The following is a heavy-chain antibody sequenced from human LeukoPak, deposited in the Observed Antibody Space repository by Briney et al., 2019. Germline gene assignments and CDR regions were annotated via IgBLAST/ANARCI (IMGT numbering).Heavy chain of an antibody. V-gene: IGHV3-30*02. CDR2: IRCEGSNT. J-gene: IGHJ4*02. CDR3: ARGRDY. CDR1: GFTFNSYG. Sequence: PGGSLRLSCAASGFTFNSYGMHWVPQAPGKGLEGVTFIRCEGSNTYSADSVKGRFTISRDNSKNTVYLQMNSLRAEDKDVYYCARGRDYWGQGTLVTVSS.